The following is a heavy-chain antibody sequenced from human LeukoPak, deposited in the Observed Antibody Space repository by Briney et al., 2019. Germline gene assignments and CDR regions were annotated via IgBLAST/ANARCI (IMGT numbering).Heavy chain of an antibody. CDR1: GFTFSSYA. Sequence: PGGSLRLSCAASGFTFSSYAMSWVRQAPGKGLEWVGFIRSKAYGGTTEYAASVKGRFTISRDDSKSIAYLQMNSLKTEDTAVYYCTGTGDPWPHAFDIWGQGTMVTVSS. D-gene: IGHD3-10*01. J-gene: IGHJ3*02. CDR3: TGTGDPWPHAFDI. CDR2: IRSKAYGGTT. V-gene: IGHV3-49*04.